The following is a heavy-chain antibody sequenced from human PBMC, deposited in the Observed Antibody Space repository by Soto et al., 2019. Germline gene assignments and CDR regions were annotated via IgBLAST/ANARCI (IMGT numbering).Heavy chain of an antibody. D-gene: IGHD2-8*01. CDR3: ARGDSTDCSNGVCSFFYNHDMDV. CDR1: GYSFTDYH. V-gene: IGHV1-2*04. CDR2: INPKSGGT. J-gene: IGHJ6*02. Sequence: ASVKVSCKASGYSFTDYHIHWLRQAPGQGLEWLGRINPKSGGTSTAQKFQGWVTMTTDTPISTASMELTRLTSDDTAIYYCARGDSTDCSNGVCSFFYNHDMDVWGQGTTVTVSS.